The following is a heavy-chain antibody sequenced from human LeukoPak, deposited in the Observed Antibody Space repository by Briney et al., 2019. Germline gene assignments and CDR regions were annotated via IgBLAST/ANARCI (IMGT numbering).Heavy chain of an antibody. Sequence: ASVKVSCKASGYTFTGYYMHWVRQAPGQGLEWMGWINPNSGGTNYAQKFQGRVTMTRDTSISTAYMELGRLRSDDTAVYYCARGVWSSSSTLRSWFDPWGQGTLVTVSS. CDR3: ARGVWSSSSTLRSWFDP. CDR2: INPNSGGT. V-gene: IGHV1-2*02. J-gene: IGHJ5*02. D-gene: IGHD6-6*01. CDR1: GYTFTGYY.